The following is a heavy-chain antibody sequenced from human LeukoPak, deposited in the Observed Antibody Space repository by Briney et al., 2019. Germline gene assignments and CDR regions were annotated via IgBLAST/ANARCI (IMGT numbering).Heavy chain of an antibody. Sequence: SETLSLTCTVSGGSISSSSYYWGWIRQPPGKGLEWIGSIYYTGYTNYNPSLKSRLTISVDTSKTQFYPKMRPAIAADAAVSNIPKGRLQLQSWGQGTLVTVSS. D-gene: IGHD5-24*01. J-gene: IGHJ5*02. CDR3: PKGRLQLQS. CDR1: GGSISSSSYY. V-gene: IGHV4-39*07. CDR2: IYYTGYT.